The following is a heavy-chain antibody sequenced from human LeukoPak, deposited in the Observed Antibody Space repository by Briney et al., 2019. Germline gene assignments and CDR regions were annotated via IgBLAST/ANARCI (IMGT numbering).Heavy chain of an antibody. D-gene: IGHD5-12*01. CDR1: GGSFSGYY. V-gene: IGHV4-34*01. CDR3: ASGRDGYNSN. Sequence: NPSETLSLTCAVYGGSFSGYYWSWIRQPPGKGLEWIGEINHSGSTNYNPSLKSRVTISVDTSKNQFSLKLNSVTAADTAVYYCASGRDGYNSNWGQGTLVTVSS. J-gene: IGHJ4*02. CDR2: INHSGST.